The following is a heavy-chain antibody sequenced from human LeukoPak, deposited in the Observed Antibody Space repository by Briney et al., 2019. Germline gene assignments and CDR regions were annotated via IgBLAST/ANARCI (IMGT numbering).Heavy chain of an antibody. V-gene: IGHV1-69*13. D-gene: IGHD1-26*01. CDR3: AREGTIVGEVDGVIDY. CDR1: GYTFTSYG. CDR2: IIPIFGTA. Sequence: GASVKVSCKASGYTFTSYGISWVRQAPGQGLEWMGGIIPIFGTANYAQKFQGRVTITADESTSTAYMELSSLRSEDTAVYYCAREGTIVGEVDGVIDYWGQGTLVTVSS. J-gene: IGHJ4*02.